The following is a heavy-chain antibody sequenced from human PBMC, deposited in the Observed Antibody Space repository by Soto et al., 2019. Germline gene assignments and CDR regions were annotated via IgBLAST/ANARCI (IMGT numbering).Heavy chain of an antibody. CDR1: GYSFTTYW. J-gene: IGHJ4*02. D-gene: IGHD6-19*01. CDR2: IDPSDSYT. CDR3: AARSVAGLFNY. V-gene: IGHV5-10-1*01. Sequence: EVQLVQSGAEVKKPGESLKISCKGSGYSFTTYWISWVRQMPGKGLEWMGRIDPSDSYTNYSPSFQGHVTISTDKSLSTAYLQFGSLKASDTAMYYCAARSVAGLFNYWGQGTLITVSS.